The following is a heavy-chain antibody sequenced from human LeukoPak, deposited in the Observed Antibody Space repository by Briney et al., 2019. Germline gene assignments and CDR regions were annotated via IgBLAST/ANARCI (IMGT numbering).Heavy chain of an antibody. J-gene: IGHJ5*02. CDR3: ARGGANYYDSSGYCPPTHWFDP. V-gene: IGHV1-69*05. CDR1: GGTFSSYA. D-gene: IGHD3-22*01. Sequence: SVKVSCKASGGTFSSYAISWVRQAPGQGLEWMGGIIPIFGTANYAQKFQGRVTITTDESTSTAYMELSSLRSEDTAVYYCARGGANYYDSSGYCPPTHWFDPWGQGTLVTVSS. CDR2: IIPIFGTA.